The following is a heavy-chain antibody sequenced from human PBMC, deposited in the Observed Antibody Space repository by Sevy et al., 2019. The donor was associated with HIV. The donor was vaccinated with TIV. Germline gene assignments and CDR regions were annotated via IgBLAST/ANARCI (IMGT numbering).Heavy chain of an antibody. J-gene: IGHJ5*02. V-gene: IGHV3-7*01. D-gene: IGHD3-16*01. Sequence: GGSLSLSCAASGFTFSSYWMNWIRQAPGKGLEWVVNIKQDGSEKYYVDSVKGRFTISRDNAKNSLYLEMNTLRAEDTAVYYCATSGGETWGQGTLVTVSS. CDR1: GFTFSSYW. CDR3: ATSGGET. CDR2: IKQDGSEK.